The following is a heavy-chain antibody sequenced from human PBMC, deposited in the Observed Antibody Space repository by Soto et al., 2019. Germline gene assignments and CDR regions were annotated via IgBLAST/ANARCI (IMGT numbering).Heavy chain of an antibody. CDR2: MNPNSGNT. Sequence: GASVKVSCKASGYTFTSYDINWVRQATGQGLEWMGWMNPNSGNTGYAQKFQGRVTMTRNTSISTAYMELSSLRSEDTAVYYCARENTMVRGVIYYYYYMDVWGKGTTVTVSS. J-gene: IGHJ6*03. CDR1: GYTFTSYD. D-gene: IGHD3-10*01. CDR3: ARENTMVRGVIYYYYYMDV. V-gene: IGHV1-8*01.